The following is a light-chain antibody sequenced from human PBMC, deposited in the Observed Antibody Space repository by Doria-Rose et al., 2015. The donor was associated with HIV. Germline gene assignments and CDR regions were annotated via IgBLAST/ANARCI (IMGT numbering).Light chain of an antibody. CDR2: DGS. CDR3: HQYGTSWT. J-gene: IGKJ1*01. CDR1: QSFSSTY. Sequence: TQSPGTLSLSPGERATLSCRASQSFSSTYLARYQQNPAKDPSILIYDGSTRATGVPDRFSASRSGTDFTLTINRLEHEDFALYYCHQYGTSWTFGQGAKVEI. V-gene: IGKV3-20*01.